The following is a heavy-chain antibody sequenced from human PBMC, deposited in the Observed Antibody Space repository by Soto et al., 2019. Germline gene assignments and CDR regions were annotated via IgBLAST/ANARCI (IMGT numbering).Heavy chain of an antibody. D-gene: IGHD6-13*01. J-gene: IGHJ3*02. V-gene: IGHV4-39*01. CDR1: GGSISSRSYY. CDR2: IYYSGST. Sequence: XASLSLTCTVCGGSISSRSYYWGWIRQPPGKGLEWIGSIYYSGSTYYNPSLKSRVTISVDTSKNQFSLKLSSVTAADTAVYYCPRRRPSSSWYGRFAFDICAQGTMVTVSS. CDR3: PRRRPSSSWYGRFAFDI.